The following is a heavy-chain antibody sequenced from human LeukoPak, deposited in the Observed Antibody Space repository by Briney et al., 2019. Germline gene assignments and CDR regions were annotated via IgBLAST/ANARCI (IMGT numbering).Heavy chain of an antibody. CDR3: SRYGSSPS. J-gene: IGHJ4*02. V-gene: IGHV3-73*01. D-gene: IGHD2-2*01. CDR1: SFTFSDSS. Sequence: GGSLRLSCAASSFTFSDSSVHWVRQAWGKVVEGVDRIRSKANNYATVYTASVQGKFTVPRDDPDETAYQQMNSLKTEDTALYYCSRYGSSPSWGQGTLVTVSS. CDR2: IRSKANNYAT.